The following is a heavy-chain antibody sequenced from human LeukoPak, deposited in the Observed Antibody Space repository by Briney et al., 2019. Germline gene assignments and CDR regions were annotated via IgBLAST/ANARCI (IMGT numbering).Heavy chain of an antibody. CDR2: INPNSGGT. J-gene: IGHJ6*02. CDR3: ARDPTTYYYDSSGYYYLGHYYYRIDV. CDR1: GYTFTVYY. Sequence: GASVKVSFKASGYTFTVYYMHWVRQAPGQGLEWVGWINPNSGGTNYAQKFQGRVTMTRDTSISTAYMELSRLRSDDTAVYYCARDPTTYYYDSSGYYYLGHYYYRIDVWGQGAPVTVSS. V-gene: IGHV1-2*02. D-gene: IGHD3-22*01.